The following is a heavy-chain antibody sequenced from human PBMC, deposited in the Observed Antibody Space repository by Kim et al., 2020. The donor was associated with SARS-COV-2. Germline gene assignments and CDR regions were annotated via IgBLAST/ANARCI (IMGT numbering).Heavy chain of an antibody. CDR1: SASIRGYF. D-gene: IGHD6-13*01. V-gene: IGHV4-59*01. CDR2: VYYSGNT. Sequence: SETLSLTCTVSSASIRGYFWSWIRQSPGKGLDWLAYVYYSGNTRYNPSLKSRVTTSLDTSKYQFSLKMTSVTAADTGVYYCARIWQQQGVADYWGQGTLVTVSS. J-gene: IGHJ4*02. CDR3: ARIWQQQGVADY.